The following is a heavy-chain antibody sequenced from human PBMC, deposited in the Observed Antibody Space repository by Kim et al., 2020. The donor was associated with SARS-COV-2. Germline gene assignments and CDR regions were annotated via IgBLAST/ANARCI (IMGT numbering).Heavy chain of an antibody. CDR3: ARLGPFDF. Sequence: GTINNPSLKSRITITVDTSKNQFSRKLNSVTAADTAVYYNARLGPFDFWGQGTLVTVSS. V-gene: IGHV4-34*01. J-gene: IGHJ4*02. CDR2: GT.